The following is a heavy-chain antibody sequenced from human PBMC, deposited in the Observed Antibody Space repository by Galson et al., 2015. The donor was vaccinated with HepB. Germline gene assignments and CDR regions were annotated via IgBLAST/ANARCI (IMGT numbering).Heavy chain of an antibody. Sequence: SVKVSCKASGDTFTTYAISWVRQAPGQGLEWMGWISAHNGNTNYAQKLQGRVTMTADTSTSTTYMELRSLRFDDTAVYYCANNYYESSGYFSWGQGTLVTVSS. CDR3: ANNYYESSGYFS. J-gene: IGHJ5*02. D-gene: IGHD3-22*01. CDR2: ISAHNGNT. CDR1: GDTFTTYA. V-gene: IGHV1-18*04.